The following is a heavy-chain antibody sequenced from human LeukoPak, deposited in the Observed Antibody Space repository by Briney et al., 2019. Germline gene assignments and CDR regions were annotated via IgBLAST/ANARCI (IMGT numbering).Heavy chain of an antibody. CDR1: GFTFNNAW. CDR2: ISGSGGGT. J-gene: IGHJ4*01. Sequence: GGSLRLSCAASGFTFNNAWMTWIRQAPGKGLEWVSAISGSGGGTYYADSVKGRFTISRDNSKNTLYLQMNSLRPEDTALYYCSTDPRSLLYWGHGTLVTVSS. CDR3: STDPRSLLY. D-gene: IGHD4-17*01. V-gene: IGHV3-23*01.